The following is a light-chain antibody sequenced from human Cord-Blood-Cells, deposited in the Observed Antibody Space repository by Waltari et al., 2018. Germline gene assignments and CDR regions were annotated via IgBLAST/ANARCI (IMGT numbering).Light chain of an antibody. J-gene: IGKJ1*01. CDR2: GVS. Sequence: EIVMTQSQATLSVSPGERATLSCRASQSVSSNLALYPQKPGQAPRLLIYGVSTRATGIPARFSGSGSGTEFTLTISSLQSEDFAVYYCQQYNNWPWTFGQGTKVEIK. CDR1: QSVSSN. V-gene: IGKV3-15*01. CDR3: QQYNNWPWT.